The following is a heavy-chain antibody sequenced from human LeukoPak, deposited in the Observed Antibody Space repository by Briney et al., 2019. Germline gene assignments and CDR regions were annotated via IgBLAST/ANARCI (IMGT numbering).Heavy chain of an antibody. D-gene: IGHD3-22*01. Sequence: PSQTLSLTCAVSGGSISSGGYSWSWLRQPPGTGLEWIGYIYHSGSTYYNPSLKSRVTISVDRSKNQFSLKLSSVTAADTAVYYCARCGGSGYPDYWGQGTLVTVSS. CDR1: GGSISSGGYS. V-gene: IGHV4-30-2*01. CDR3: ARCGGSGYPDY. CDR2: IYHSGST. J-gene: IGHJ4*02.